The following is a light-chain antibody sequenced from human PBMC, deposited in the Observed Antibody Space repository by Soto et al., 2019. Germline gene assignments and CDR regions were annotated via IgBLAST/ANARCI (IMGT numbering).Light chain of an antibody. V-gene: IGKV3-15*01. Sequence: EIVMTQSPATLSVSPGERGTLSCRASQSVGTNLAWYQQKHGQAPRLLIFGVSTRATGIPARFSGSGFGTEFALTISSLQPEDFATYYCQQANSFPLTFGGGTKVDIK. CDR1: QSVGTN. CDR2: GVS. CDR3: QQANSFPLT. J-gene: IGKJ4*01.